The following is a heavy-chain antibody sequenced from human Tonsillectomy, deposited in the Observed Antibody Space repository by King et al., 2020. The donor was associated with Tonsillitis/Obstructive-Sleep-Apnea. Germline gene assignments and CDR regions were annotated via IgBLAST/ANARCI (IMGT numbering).Heavy chain of an antibody. CDR3: ARDVDHSYDY. CDR1: GGTFNSYA. J-gene: IGHJ4*02. CDR2: IIPIFGKS. D-gene: IGHD4-11*01. V-gene: IGHV1-69*01. Sequence: VQLVQSGAEVKKPGSSVKVSCKASGGTFNSYAFSWVRQAPGQGLQLMGGIIPIFGKSNYAQNFQGKVTITADESSSTAYMELSSLRSEDTAVYYCARDVDHSYDYWGQGTLVTVSS.